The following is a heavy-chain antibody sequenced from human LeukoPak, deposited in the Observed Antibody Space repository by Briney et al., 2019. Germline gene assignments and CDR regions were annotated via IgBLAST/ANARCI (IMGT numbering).Heavy chain of an antibody. D-gene: IGHD3-22*01. CDR1: GGSISSSSYY. CDR3: ARGDSSGYWPGYWFDP. Sequence: SETLSLTCTVSGGSISSSSYYWGWIRQPPGKGLEWIGSIYYSGSTYYNPSLKSRVTISVDTSKNQFSLKLSSVTAADTAVYYCARGDSSGYWPGYWFDPWGQGTLVTVSS. J-gene: IGHJ5*02. V-gene: IGHV4-39*01. CDR2: IYYSGST.